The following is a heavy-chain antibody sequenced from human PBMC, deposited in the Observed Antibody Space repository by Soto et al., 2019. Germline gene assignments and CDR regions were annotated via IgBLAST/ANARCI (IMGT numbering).Heavy chain of an antibody. V-gene: IGHV4-61*01. J-gene: IGHJ4*02. CDR1: GGSVSSGSYY. D-gene: IGHD2-21*02. Sequence: QVQLQESGPGLVKPSETLSLTCTVSGGSVSSGSYYWSWIRQPPGKGLEWIGYIYYSGSTNYNPSHKRRVTISVDTSTNQFPLKLSSVTAADTAVYYCASELVVVTAGFDYWGQGTLVTVSS. CDR3: ASELVVVTAGFDY. CDR2: IYYSGST.